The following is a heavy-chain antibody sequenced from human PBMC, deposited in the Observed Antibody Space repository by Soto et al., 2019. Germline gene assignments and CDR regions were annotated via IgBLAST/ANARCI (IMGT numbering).Heavy chain of an antibody. CDR2: IIPISGTA. Sequence: QVQLVQSGAEVKKPGSSVKVSCKASGGTFSSYAISWVRQAPGQGLEWMGGIIPISGTANYAQKFQGRVTITADESTSTAYMELSSLRSEDTAVYYCARSQGSSTSLEIYYYYYHCMDVWGQGTTVTVSS. D-gene: IGHD2-2*01. V-gene: IGHV1-69*01. CDR3: ARSQGSSTSLEIYYYYYHCMDV. CDR1: GGTFSSYA. J-gene: IGHJ6*02.